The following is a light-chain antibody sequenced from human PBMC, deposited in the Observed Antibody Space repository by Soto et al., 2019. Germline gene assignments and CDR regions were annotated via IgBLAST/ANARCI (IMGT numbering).Light chain of an antibody. CDR1: QSLTSSY. V-gene: IGKV3D-20*02. CDR2: GAS. CDR3: QQRSNWTIT. Sequence: EIVLTQSPGTLSLSPGERATLSCRASQSLTSSYLAWYQQKPGQSPRLLIYGASRRATGIPDRFSGSGSGTDFTITISSLETEDGAVYYCQQRSNWTITFGQGTRLEIK. J-gene: IGKJ5*01.